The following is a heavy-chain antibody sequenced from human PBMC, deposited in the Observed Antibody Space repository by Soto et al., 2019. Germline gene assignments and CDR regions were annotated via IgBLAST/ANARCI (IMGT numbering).Heavy chain of an antibody. Sequence: PGGSLRLSCAASGFTFSDYYMSWIRQAPGKGLEWVSFISSSGSTKYYADSVKGRFTISRDNSKNTLYLQMNSLRAEDTAVYYCATTLGYCSGGSCSNESYWGQGTLVTVSS. CDR1: GFTFSDYY. CDR2: ISSSGSTK. D-gene: IGHD2-15*01. V-gene: IGHV3-11*04. CDR3: ATTLGYCSGGSCSNESY. J-gene: IGHJ4*02.